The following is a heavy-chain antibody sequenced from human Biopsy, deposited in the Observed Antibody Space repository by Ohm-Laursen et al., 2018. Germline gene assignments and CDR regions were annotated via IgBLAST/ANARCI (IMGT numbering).Heavy chain of an antibody. V-gene: IGHV4-59*01. D-gene: IGHD3-3*01. Sequence: TLSLTCTVSGDSMGTYYWTWIRQPPGKGLEWIASIYYSGTTNKNPSLKSRFTISVDTSKRQFYLELSSVTAADTAIYYCARVRGGFLEWFDYWGQGTLITVSS. CDR2: IYYSGTT. CDR3: ARVRGGFLEWFDY. CDR1: GDSMGTYY. J-gene: IGHJ5*01.